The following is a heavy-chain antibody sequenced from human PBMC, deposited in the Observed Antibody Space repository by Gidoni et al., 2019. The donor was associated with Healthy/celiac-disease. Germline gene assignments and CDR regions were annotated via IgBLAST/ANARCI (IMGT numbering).Heavy chain of an antibody. D-gene: IGHD3-10*01. CDR1: GHHFSSYA. CDR3: ARAITMVRGVQFHMDV. V-gene: IGHV3-23*01. J-gene: IGHJ6*03. Sequence: EVQLLESGGRLEQPGGSLRLSCGASGHHFSSYAMGCVRQAPGKGLECVSAISVSGGSTYYADSVKGRFTISRDNSKNTLYLQMNSLRAEDTAVYYCARAITMVRGVQFHMDVWGKGTTVTVSS. CDR2: ISVSGGST.